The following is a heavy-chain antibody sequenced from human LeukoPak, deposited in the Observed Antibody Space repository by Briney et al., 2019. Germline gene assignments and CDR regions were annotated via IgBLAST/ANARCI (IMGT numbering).Heavy chain of an antibody. V-gene: IGHV3-30*04. J-gene: IGHJ4*02. CDR3: ARDFVAAGTIFDY. Sequence: PGGSLRLSCAASGFTFSSYAMHWVRQAPGKGLEWVAVISYDGSNKYYADSVKGRFTISRDNSKNTLYLQMSSLRAEDTAVYYCARDFVAAGTIFDYWGQGTLVTVSS. CDR1: GFTFSSYA. D-gene: IGHD6-13*01. CDR2: ISYDGSNK.